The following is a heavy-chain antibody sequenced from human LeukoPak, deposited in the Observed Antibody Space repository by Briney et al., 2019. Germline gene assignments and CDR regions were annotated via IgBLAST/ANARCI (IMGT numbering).Heavy chain of an antibody. D-gene: IGHD6-13*01. J-gene: IGHJ4*02. V-gene: IGHV3-30*04. CDR1: GFTFSSYA. CDR3: ARELIAAAAD. Sequence: QSGGSLRLSCAASGFTFSSYAMHWVRQAPGKGLEWVAVISYDGSNKYYADSVKGRFTISRDNSKNTLYLQMNSLRAEDTAVYYCARELIAAAADWGQGTPVTVSS. CDR2: ISYDGSNK.